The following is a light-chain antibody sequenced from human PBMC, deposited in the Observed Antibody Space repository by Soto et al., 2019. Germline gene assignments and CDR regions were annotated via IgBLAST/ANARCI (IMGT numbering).Light chain of an antibody. J-gene: IGKJ1*01. Sequence: DIQMTQSPSSLSASVGDRVTITCRASQSISSYLNWYQQKPGKAPKLLIYAASSLQSGIPSRFRSSGSWTDFTLTISSLQPEDFATYYCQQSYSTPRTFGQGTKVEIK. CDR3: QQSYSTPRT. CDR1: QSISSY. CDR2: AAS. V-gene: IGKV1-39*01.